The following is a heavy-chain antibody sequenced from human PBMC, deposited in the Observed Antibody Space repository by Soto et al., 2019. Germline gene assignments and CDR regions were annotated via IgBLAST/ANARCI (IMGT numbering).Heavy chain of an antibody. CDR2: VYHSGRT. J-gene: IGHJ5*02. D-gene: IGHD3-22*01. V-gene: IGHV4-59*11. CDR1: GGSMRSQY. Sequence: QVQLQESGPGLVKSSETLSLTCTVSGGSMRSQYWSWIRQPPGKGLAWIGYVYHSGRTNYNPSLKCRVTISLDTSKNHCSLKLSSVTAAATAVYYCARNEGDYYGSSTYEPNWFDPWGQGNVVNVSS. CDR3: ARNEGDYYGSSTYEPNWFDP.